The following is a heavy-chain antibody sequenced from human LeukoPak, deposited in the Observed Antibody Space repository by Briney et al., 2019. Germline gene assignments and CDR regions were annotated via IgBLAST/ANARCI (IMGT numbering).Heavy chain of an antibody. V-gene: IGHV1-69*05. CDR1: GGTFSSYA. J-gene: IGHJ4*02. Sequence: SVKVSCKASGGTFSSYAISWVRQAPGQGLEWMGGIIPIFGTANYAQKFQGRVTITTDESTSTAYMELSSLRSEDTAVYYCARGPYYGSGSYPIDYWGQGTLVTVSS. CDR2: IIPIFGTA. CDR3: ARGPYYGSGSYPIDY. D-gene: IGHD3-10*01.